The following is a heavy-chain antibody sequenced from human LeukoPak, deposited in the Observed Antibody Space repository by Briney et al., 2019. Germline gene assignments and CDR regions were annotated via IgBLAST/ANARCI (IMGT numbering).Heavy chain of an antibody. Sequence: GASVKVSCKASGGTFSSYAISWVRQAPGQGLEWMGIINPSGGSTSYAQKFQGRVTMTRDMSTSTVYMELGSLRSEDTAVYYCARGHMVRGVIKYYYYIDVWGKGTTVTVSS. D-gene: IGHD3-10*01. CDR3: ARGHMVRGVIKYYYYIDV. CDR1: GGTFSSYA. V-gene: IGHV1-46*01. CDR2: INPSGGST. J-gene: IGHJ6*03.